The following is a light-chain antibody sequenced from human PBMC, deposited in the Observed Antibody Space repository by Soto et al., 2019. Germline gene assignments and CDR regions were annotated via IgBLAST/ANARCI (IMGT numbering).Light chain of an antibody. CDR2: EDN. CDR3: GTWDSSLTAYV. J-gene: IGLJ1*01. Sequence: SWLTQPPSVSAAPGQKVTISCSGSSPKIENNYVSWYQQLPGTAPKLLIYEDNKRPSGIPDRFSGSKSGTSATLGITGLQTGDEADYYCGTWDSSLTAYVFGSGTKVTVL. V-gene: IGLV1-51*02. CDR1: SPKIENNY.